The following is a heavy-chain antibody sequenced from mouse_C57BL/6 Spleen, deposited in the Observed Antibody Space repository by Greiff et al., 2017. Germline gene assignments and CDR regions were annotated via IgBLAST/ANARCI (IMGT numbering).Heavy chain of an antibody. CDR1: GYTFTDYE. CDR2: IDPETGGT. V-gene: IGHV1-15*01. D-gene: IGHD3-2*02. Sequence: VQLQESGAELVRPGASVTLSCKASGYTFTDYEMHWVKQTPVHGLEWIGAIDPETGGTAYNQKFKGKAILTADKSSSTAYMELRSLTSEDSAVYYCTRGGSSGYRYFDYWGQGTTLTVSS. CDR3: TRGGSSGYRYFDY. J-gene: IGHJ2*01.